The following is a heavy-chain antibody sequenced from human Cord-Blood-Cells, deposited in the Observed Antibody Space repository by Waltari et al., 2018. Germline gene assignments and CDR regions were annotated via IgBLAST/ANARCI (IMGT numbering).Heavy chain of an antibody. V-gene: IGHV4-31*03. CDR3: ARHFRSKSYGFWSGYFDY. CDR2: IYYSGCT. J-gene: IGHJ4*02. CDR1: GGSISSGGYY. Sequence: QVQLQESGPGLVKPSQTLSLTCTVSGGSISSGGYYWSWIRQHPGKGLVWIGYIYYSGCTYYHPSRKRRVTISVDTSKNQCSLKLSSVTAADTAVYYCARHFRSKSYGFWSGYFDYWGQGTLVTVSS. D-gene: IGHD3-3*01.